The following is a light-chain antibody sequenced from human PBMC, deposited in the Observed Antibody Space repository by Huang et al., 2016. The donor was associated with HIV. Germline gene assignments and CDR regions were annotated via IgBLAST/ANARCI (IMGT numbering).Light chain of an antibody. CDR1: QSVNSN. Sequence: EIVMTQSPATVSVSPGARATLSCRARQSVNSNLAWYQQKPGQAPRLLIYCASTRASGIPARFSGSGSGTEFTLTLSSLQSEDFAFYYCQQYNDWPPMYTFGQGTKLEIK. J-gene: IGKJ2*01. CDR3: QQYNDWPPMYT. CDR2: CAS. V-gene: IGKV3-15*01.